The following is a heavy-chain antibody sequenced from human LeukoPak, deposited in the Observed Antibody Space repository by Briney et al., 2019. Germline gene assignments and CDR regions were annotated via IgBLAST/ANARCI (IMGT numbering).Heavy chain of an antibody. V-gene: IGHV3-9*01. CDR3: AKDLSSAITSALVLDV. CDR1: GFTFYAYA. J-gene: IGHJ6*02. CDR2: ITWNRDNI. Sequence: QPGRSLRLSCTVSGFTFYAYAMHRVRHTPGKGLEWGAGITWNRDNIGYGDPVKGRFTISRDNVKDVLYLQMNSLRPADTALYYCAKDLSSAITSALVLDVWGQGTTVIVS. D-gene: IGHD3-22*01.